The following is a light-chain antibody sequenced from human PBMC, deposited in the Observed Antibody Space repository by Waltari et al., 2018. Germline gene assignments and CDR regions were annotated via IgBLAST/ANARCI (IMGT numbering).Light chain of an antibody. J-gene: IGLJ2*01. V-gene: IGLV3-1*01. Sequence: SYDLTQPLSVSVSPGQTASITCSADKLGDKYTCWYQQKPGQSPVLVIYQNTKRPSGITERFSGSNAGNTATLTISGTQAMDEADYYCHAWDSTTGLFGGGTKLTV. CDR1: KLGDKY. CDR2: QNT. CDR3: HAWDSTTGL.